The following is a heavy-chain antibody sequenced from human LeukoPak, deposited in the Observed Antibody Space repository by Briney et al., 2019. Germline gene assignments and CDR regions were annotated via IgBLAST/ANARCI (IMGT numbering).Heavy chain of an antibody. CDR3: AKAGGGSSWYNWFDP. Sequence: PGGSLRLSCAASGFTFSSYGMHWVRQAPGKGLEWVAFIRYDGSNKYYADSVKGRFTISRDNSKNTLYLQMNSLRAEDTAVYYCAKAGGGSSWYNWFDPWGQGTLVTVSS. J-gene: IGHJ5*02. V-gene: IGHV3-30*02. CDR2: IRYDGSNK. CDR1: GFTFSSYG. D-gene: IGHD6-13*01.